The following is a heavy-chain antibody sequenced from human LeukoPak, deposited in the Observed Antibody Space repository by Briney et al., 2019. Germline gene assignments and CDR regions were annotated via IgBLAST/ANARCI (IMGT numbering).Heavy chain of an antibody. CDR1: GYTFTSYD. J-gene: IGHJ6*02. V-gene: IGHV1-8*01. Sequence: GASVKVSCKASGYTFTSYDINWVRQATGQGLEWMGWMNPNSGNTGYAQKFQGRVIMTRNTSTSTAYMELSSLRSEDTAVYYCATGYDFWSVAGMDVWGQGTTVTVSS. CDR3: ATGYDFWSVAGMDV. D-gene: IGHD3-3*01. CDR2: MNPNSGNT.